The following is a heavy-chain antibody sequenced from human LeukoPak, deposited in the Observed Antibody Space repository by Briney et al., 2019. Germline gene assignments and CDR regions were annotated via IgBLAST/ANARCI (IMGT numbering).Heavy chain of an antibody. CDR1: GGSISSSSYY. CDR3: AKHKKTSYGDYAGGAYYFDY. V-gene: IGHV4-39*01. CDR2: IYYSGST. Sequence: SETLSLTCTVSGGSISSSSYYWGWIRQPPGKGLEWIGSIYYSGSTYYNPSLKSRVTISVDTSKNQFSLKLSSVTAAATAVYYCAKHKKTSYGDYAGGAYYFDYWAQETLVTVSS. D-gene: IGHD4-17*01. J-gene: IGHJ4*02.